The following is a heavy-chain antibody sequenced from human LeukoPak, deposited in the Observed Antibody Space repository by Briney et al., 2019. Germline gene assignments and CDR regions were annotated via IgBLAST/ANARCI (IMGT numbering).Heavy chain of an antibody. CDR1: GGSIRSFY. Sequence: SETLSLTCTVSGGSIRSFYWSWIRQPAGKGLEWIGRIYTGGITNYNPSLRSRVAMSIDTSRNQFSLKLSSVTAADTAVYYCARVPTNYGLDVWGQGTSVTVSS. CDR2: IYTGGIT. CDR3: ARVPTNYGLDV. V-gene: IGHV4-4*07. J-gene: IGHJ6*02.